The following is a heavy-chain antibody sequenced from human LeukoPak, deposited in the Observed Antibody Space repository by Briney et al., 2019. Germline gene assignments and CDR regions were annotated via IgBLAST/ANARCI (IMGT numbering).Heavy chain of an antibody. V-gene: IGHV4-39*07. D-gene: IGHD3-22*01. Sequence: SETLSLTCTVSGGSISSSSYYWGWIRQPPGKGLEWIGSIYYSGSTYYNPSLKSRVTISVDTSKNQFSLKLSSVTAADTAVYYCARDPDDSSGYYPGGVDYWGQGTLVTVSS. CDR1: GGSISSSSYY. CDR2: IYYSGST. CDR3: ARDPDDSSGYYPGGVDY. J-gene: IGHJ4*02.